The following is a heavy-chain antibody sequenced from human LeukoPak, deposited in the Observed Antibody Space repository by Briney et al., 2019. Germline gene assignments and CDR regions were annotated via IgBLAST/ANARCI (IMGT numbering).Heavy chain of an antibody. D-gene: IGHD5-12*01. CDR3: ARSGYRPRYYFDF. J-gene: IGHJ4*02. CDR2: IFYTGST. Sequence: SETLSLTCTVSGGSISSNYWSWIRQPPGKGLEWIGYIFYTGSTNYNPSLKSRVTISVDTSKNQFSLKLSSVTAADTAVYYCARSGYRPRYYFDFWGQGTLVTVSS. CDR1: GGSISSNY. V-gene: IGHV4-59*08.